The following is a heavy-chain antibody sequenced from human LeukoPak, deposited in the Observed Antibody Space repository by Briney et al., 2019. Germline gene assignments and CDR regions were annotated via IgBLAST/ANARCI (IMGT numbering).Heavy chain of an antibody. V-gene: IGHV4-34*01. CDR1: GGSFSGYY. D-gene: IGHD6-13*01. J-gene: IGHJ6*03. CDR2: INHSGST. CDR3: ARNEAAAAGKGLSSEGARSHGARKNYMDV. Sequence: SETLSLTCAVYGGSFSGYYWSWIRQPPGKGLEWIGEINHSGSTNYNPPLKSRVTISVDTSKNQFSLKLSSVTAADTAVYYCARNEAAAAGKGLSSEGARSHGARKNYMDVWGKGTTVTVSS.